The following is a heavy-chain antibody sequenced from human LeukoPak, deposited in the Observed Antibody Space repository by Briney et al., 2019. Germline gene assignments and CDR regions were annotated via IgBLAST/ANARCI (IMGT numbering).Heavy chain of an antibody. V-gene: IGHV1-69*04. CDR3: ARKYYYDSSGYSPHAFDI. Sequence: ASVKVSCKASGYTFTSYGISWVRQAPGQGLEWMGRIIPIFGIANYAQKFQGRVTITADKSTSTAYMELSSLRSEDTAVYYCARKYYYDSSGYSPHAFDIWGQGTMVTVSS. CDR2: IIPIFGIA. J-gene: IGHJ3*02. D-gene: IGHD3-22*01. CDR1: GYTFTSYG.